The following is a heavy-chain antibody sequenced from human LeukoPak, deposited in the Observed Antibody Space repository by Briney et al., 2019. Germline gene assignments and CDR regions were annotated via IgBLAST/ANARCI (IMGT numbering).Heavy chain of an antibody. CDR2: ISDNGLRT. CDR1: GIDFNVYE. V-gene: IGHV3-30*14. D-gene: IGHD5-12*01. CDR3: ARERRGYGYGTLDL. Sequence: GGSLRLSCVASGIDFNVYEMHWVRQSPGKGLEWVALISDNGLRTNYAESLKGRFTVSRDNSMNTMNLRMNNLKVEDTAVYFCARERRGYGYGTLDLWGQGTLVSVSS. J-gene: IGHJ5*02.